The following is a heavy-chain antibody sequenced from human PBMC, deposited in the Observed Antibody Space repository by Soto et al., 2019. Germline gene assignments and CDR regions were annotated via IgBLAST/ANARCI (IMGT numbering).Heavy chain of an antibody. J-gene: IGHJ4*02. CDR1: GFTFSSYW. CDR2: INSDGSST. Sequence: EVQLVESGGGLVQPGGSLRLSCAASGFTFSSYWMHWVRQAPGKGLVWVSHINSDGSSTSYADSVKGRFTISRDNAKNTLYLQMNSLRAEDTAVYYCARRKGGYYYDSSGYLYWGQGTLVTVSS. D-gene: IGHD3-22*01. V-gene: IGHV3-74*01. CDR3: ARRKGGYYYDSSGYLY.